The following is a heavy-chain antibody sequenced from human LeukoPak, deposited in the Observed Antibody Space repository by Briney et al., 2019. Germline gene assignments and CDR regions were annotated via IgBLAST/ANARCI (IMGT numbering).Heavy chain of an antibody. CDR1: GGSISGFY. J-gene: IGHJ3*02. Sequence: SETLSLTCTVSGGSISGFYWSWIRQPPGKGLEWIGYIYYSGSTNYNPSLKSRVTISVDTSKNQFSLKLSSVTAADTAVYYCARSNRITYDAFDIWGQGTMVTVSS. CDR3: ARSNRITYDAFDI. V-gene: IGHV4-59*01. CDR2: IYYSGST. D-gene: IGHD1-14*01.